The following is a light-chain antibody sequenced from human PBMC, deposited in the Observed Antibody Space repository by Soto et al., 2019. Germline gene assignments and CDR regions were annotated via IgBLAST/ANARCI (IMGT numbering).Light chain of an antibody. J-gene: IGKJ5*01. V-gene: IGKV1-39*01. CDR2: AAS. Sequence: DMQMTQSPCSLSASVGDRVSITCRASQSISSYLNWYQQKPGKAPKLLIYAASSLQSGVPSRFSGSGSGTDFTLTISSLQPEDFATYYCQQSYSTPITFGQGTRLEIK. CDR1: QSISSY. CDR3: QQSYSTPIT.